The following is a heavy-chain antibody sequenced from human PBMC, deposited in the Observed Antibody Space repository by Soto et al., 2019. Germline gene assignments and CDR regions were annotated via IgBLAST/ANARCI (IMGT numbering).Heavy chain of an antibody. J-gene: IGHJ4*02. D-gene: IGHD2-21*02. Sequence: GGSLRLSCSASGFTFSSYAMHWVRQAPGKGLEYVSAISSNGGSTYYADSVKGRFTISRDNSKNTLYLQMSSLRAEDTAVYYCVKEHIVVVTAIGFDYWGQGTLVTVSS. CDR3: VKEHIVVVTAIGFDY. CDR1: GFTFSSYA. CDR2: ISSNGGST. V-gene: IGHV3-64D*06.